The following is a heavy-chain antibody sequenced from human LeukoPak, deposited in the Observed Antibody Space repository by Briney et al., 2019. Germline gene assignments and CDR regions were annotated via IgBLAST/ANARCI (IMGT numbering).Heavy chain of an antibody. CDR2: INPSGGST. J-gene: IGHJ4*02. CDR3: ARQDY. CDR1: GYTFTNYY. Sequence: ASVEVSCEASGYTFTNYYIHWVRRAPGQGLEWMGIINPSGGSTHYAQKFQGRLTMTRDTSTSTVYMELSSLRAEDTAVYYCARQDYWGQGTLVTVSS. V-gene: IGHV1-46*01.